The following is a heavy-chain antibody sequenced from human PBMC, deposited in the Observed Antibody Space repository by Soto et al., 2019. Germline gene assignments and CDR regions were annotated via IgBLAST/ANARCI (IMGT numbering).Heavy chain of an antibody. CDR1: GGSISSSSYY. J-gene: IGHJ4*02. CDR2: IYYSGST. V-gene: IGHV4-39*01. CDR3: ARHYDYGDSE. D-gene: IGHD4-17*01. Sequence: SETLSLTCTVSGGSISSSSYYWGWIRQPPGKGLEWIGSIYYSGSTYYNPSLKSRVTISVDTSKNQFSLKLSSVTAADTAVYYCARHYDYGDSEWGQGTLVTVSS.